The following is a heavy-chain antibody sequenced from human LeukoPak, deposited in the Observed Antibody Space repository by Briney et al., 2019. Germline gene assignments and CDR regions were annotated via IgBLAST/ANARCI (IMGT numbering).Heavy chain of an antibody. CDR1: GFTVSSTY. Sequence: GGSLRLSCAASGFTVSSTYMSWVRQAPGKGLEWVSVIYSGGGTYYADSVKGRFTISRDDSKNTVYLQMNSLRAEDTAVYYCARSKGYYYYMDVWGKGTTVTVSS. V-gene: IGHV3-53*01. CDR3: ARSKGYYYYMDV. CDR2: IYSGGGT. D-gene: IGHD4-11*01. J-gene: IGHJ6*03.